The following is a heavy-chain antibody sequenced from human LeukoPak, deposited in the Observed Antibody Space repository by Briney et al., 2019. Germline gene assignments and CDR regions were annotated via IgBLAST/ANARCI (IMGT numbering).Heavy chain of an antibody. CDR1: GYTFTSYG. CDR2: ISAYNGNT. Sequence: ASVKVSCKASGYTFTSYGISWVRQVPGQGLEWMGWISAYNGNTNYAQKLQGRVTMTTDTSPSTAYMELRSLRSDDTAVYYCARDIVVVAATSPFDYWGQGTLVTVSS. J-gene: IGHJ4*02. D-gene: IGHD2-15*01. V-gene: IGHV1-18*01. CDR3: ARDIVVVAATSPFDY.